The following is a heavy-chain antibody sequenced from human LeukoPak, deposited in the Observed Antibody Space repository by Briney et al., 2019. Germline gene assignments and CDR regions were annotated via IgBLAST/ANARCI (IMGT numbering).Heavy chain of an antibody. CDR3: ARGPRWLLLPDAFDI. CDR2: ISYDGSNK. V-gene: IGHV3-30-3*01. J-gene: IGHJ3*02. CDR1: GFTFSSYA. D-gene: IGHD3-22*01. Sequence: GGSLRLSCAASGFTFSSYAMHWVRQAPGKGLEWVAVISYDGSNKYYADSVKGRFTISRDNSKNTLYLQMNSLRAEDTAVYYCARGPRWLLLPDAFDIWGQGTMVTVSS.